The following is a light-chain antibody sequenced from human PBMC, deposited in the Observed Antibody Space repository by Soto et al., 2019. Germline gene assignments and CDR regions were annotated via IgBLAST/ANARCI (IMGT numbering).Light chain of an antibody. CDR3: SSYTSSSSVV. J-gene: IGLJ2*01. CDR2: DVR. V-gene: IGLV2-14*03. CDR1: SSDIGAYNY. Sequence: QPALAQPTSVSGSPGQSITISCTGTSSDIGAYNYVSWYQQHPGKAPKLMIRDVRNRPSGVSNRFSGSKSGNTASLTISGLQAEDEADYYSSSYTSSSSVVFGGGTQLTVL.